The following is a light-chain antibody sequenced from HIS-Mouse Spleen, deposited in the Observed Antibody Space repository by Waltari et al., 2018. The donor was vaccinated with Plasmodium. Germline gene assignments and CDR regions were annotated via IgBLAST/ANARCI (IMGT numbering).Light chain of an antibody. CDR1: QSGSSN. J-gene: IGKJ3*01. CDR3: QQYNNWSFT. CDR2: GAS. Sequence: EIVMTQSPAALSVSPGERATLYCRASQSGSSNLAWYQQKPGQAPRLLIYGASTRATGIPARFSCSGSGTEFTLTISSMQSEDFAVYYCQQYNNWSFTFGPGTKVDIK. V-gene: IGKV3-15*01.